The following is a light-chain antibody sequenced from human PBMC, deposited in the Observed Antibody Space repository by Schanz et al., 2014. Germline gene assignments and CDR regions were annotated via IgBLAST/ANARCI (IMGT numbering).Light chain of an antibody. CDR1: SSDIGGRAY. CDR2: DVS. V-gene: IGLV2-14*01. J-gene: IGLJ3*02. Sequence: QFALTQPASVSGSPGQSITISCTGTSSDIGGRAYVSWYQQHPGKAPKLMIYDVSNRPSGVSNRFSGSKSGNTASLTVSGLQAEDEADYYCSSFTTSSTQVFGGGTKLTVL. CDR3: SSFTTSSTQV.